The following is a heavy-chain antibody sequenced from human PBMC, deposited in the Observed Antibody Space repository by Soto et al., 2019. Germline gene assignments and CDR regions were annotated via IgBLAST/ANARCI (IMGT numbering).Heavy chain of an antibody. CDR1: GYTLTELS. D-gene: IGHD5-18*01. CDR2: FDPEDGET. V-gene: IGHV1-24*01. CDR3: ARDGLGYSYGSYGY. J-gene: IGHJ4*02. Sequence: ASVKVSCKVSGYTLTELSMHWVRQAPGKGLEWMGGFDPEDGETIYAQKFQGRVTMTEDTSTSTAYMELRSLRSDDTAVYYCARDGLGYSYGSYGYWGQGTLVTVSS.